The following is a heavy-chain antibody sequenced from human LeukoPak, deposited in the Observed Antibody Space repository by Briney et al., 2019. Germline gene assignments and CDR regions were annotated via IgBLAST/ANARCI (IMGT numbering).Heavy chain of an antibody. V-gene: IGHV4-59*01. J-gene: IGHJ4*02. D-gene: IGHD3-16*01. Sequence: SETLSLTCTVSGGSISSYYWSWIRQPPGKGLEWIGYIYYSGSTNYNPSLKSRVIISVDTSKNQFSLKLSSVTAADTAVYYCASILGGGYFDYWGQGTLVTVSS. CDR2: IYYSGST. CDR3: ASILGGGYFDY. CDR1: GGSISSYY.